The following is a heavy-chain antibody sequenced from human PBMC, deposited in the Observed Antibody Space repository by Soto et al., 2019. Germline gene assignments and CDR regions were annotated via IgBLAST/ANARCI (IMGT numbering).Heavy chain of an antibody. D-gene: IGHD2-8*01. CDR1: GGAITSNY. Sequence: SETLSLTCTVSGGAITSNYWSWIRQPPGKGPEWIGYIDYEGGTNCNPSLKSRLTISRDTSKNQFSLRMSSVTAADTAFYYCARLIGGVNPRLDYFDYWGQGALVTVSS. CDR2: IDYEGGT. CDR3: ARLIGGVNPRLDYFDY. V-gene: IGHV4-59*08. J-gene: IGHJ4*02.